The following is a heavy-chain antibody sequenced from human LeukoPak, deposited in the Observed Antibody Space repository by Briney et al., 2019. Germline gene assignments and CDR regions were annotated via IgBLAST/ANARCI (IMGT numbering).Heavy chain of an antibody. CDR3: ARDGVEMATPDAFDI. CDR1: GFTFSSYS. Sequence: PGGSLRLSCAASGFTFSSYSMNWVRQAPGKGLVWVSRINSDGSSTSYADSVKGRFTISRDNAKNTLYLQMNSLRAEDTAVYYCARDGVEMATPDAFDIWGQGTMVTVSS. CDR2: INSDGSST. J-gene: IGHJ3*02. V-gene: IGHV3-74*01. D-gene: IGHD5-24*01.